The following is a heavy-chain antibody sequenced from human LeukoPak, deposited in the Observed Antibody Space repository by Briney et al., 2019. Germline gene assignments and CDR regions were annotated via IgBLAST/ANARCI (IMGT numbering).Heavy chain of an antibody. J-gene: IGHJ4*02. Sequence: GGSLRLSCAASAFSFGSNYMTWVRQAPGKGLEWVSLIYSVGTTFYADSVKGRFTISRDTSKNTLYLQMNSLRAEDTAVYYCAKGNYYYDSSGHTALDYWGQGTLVTVSS. D-gene: IGHD3-22*01. V-gene: IGHV3-66*01. CDR1: AFSFGSNY. CDR3: AKGNYYYDSSGHTALDY. CDR2: IYSVGTT.